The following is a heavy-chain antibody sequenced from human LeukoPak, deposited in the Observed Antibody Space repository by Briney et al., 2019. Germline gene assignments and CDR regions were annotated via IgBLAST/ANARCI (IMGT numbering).Heavy chain of an antibody. CDR1: GGSISSSSYY. CDR3: ARGITIFGVDPD. D-gene: IGHD3-3*01. V-gene: IGHV4-39*01. J-gene: IGHJ4*02. CDR2: IYYSGST. Sequence: PSETLSLTCTVSGGSISSSSYYRGWIRQPPGKGLEWIGSIYYSGSTYYNPSLKSRVTISVDTSKNQFSLKLSSVTAADTAVYYCARGITIFGVDPDWGQGTLVTVSS.